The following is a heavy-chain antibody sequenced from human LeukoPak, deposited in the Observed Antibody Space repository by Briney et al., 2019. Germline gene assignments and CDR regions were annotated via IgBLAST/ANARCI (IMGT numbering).Heavy chain of an antibody. V-gene: IGHV1-2*02. Sequence: ASVKVSCKASGYTFTGYYMHWVRQAPGQGLEWMGWINPNSGGTNYAQKFQGRVTMTRDTSISTAYMELSRLRSDDTAVYYCARERWLQLKLFDYWGQGTLVTVSS. CDR3: ARERWLQLKLFDY. J-gene: IGHJ4*02. CDR2: INPNSGGT. D-gene: IGHD5-24*01. CDR1: GYTFTGYY.